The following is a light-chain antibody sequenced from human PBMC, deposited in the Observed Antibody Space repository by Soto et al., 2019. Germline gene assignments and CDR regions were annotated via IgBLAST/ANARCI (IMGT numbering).Light chain of an antibody. J-gene: IGLJ1*01. CDR2: DVN. V-gene: IGLV2-14*01. CDR1: SSDVGAYNF. Sequence: QSVLTQPASVSGSLGQSITISCTGTSSDVGAYNFVSWYQQHPGKAPKLMIYDVNNRPSGVSNRFSGSKSANTASLTISGLQADDEADYYCSSYTSRNTLYVFGTGTKVTVL. CDR3: SSYTSRNTLYV.